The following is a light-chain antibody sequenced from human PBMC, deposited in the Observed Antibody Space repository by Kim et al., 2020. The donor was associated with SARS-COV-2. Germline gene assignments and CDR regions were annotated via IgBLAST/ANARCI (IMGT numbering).Light chain of an antibody. CDR3: MQTLQTPLT. Sequence: DIVMTQSPLSLPVTPGEPASISCRSSQSLLHSIGYNYLDWYLQEPGQSPQLLIYLGSNRASGVPDRFSGSGSGTDFTLKISRVEAEDVGVYYCMQTLQTPLTFGQGTKLEI. CDR1: QSLLHSIGYNY. V-gene: IGKV2-28*01. J-gene: IGKJ2*01. CDR2: LGS.